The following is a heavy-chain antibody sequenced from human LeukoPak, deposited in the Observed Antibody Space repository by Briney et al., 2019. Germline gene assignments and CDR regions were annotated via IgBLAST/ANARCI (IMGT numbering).Heavy chain of an antibody. CDR3: ATLSDSSSDY. V-gene: IGHV1-2*06. Sequence: ASVKVSCKASGCTFTDYYMHWVRQAPGQGLEWMGRINPNSGGTNYAQDFQGRVTMTKDTSISTAYMELSRLRSDDTAVYYCATLSDSSSDYWGQGTLVTVSS. CDR2: INPNSGGT. CDR1: GCTFTDYY. D-gene: IGHD6-13*01. J-gene: IGHJ4*02.